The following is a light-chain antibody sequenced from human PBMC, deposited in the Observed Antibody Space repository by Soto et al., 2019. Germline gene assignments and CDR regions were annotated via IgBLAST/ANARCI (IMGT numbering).Light chain of an antibody. CDR3: QQRSNWPPMYT. CDR2: DAS. CDR1: QSVSSY. Sequence: EIVLTQSPATLSLSPGERATLSCRASQSVSSYLAWYQQKPGQAPRLLIYDASNRATGIPARFSGSGSGTDFTLPISRLEPEDFAVYYCQQRSNWPPMYTFGQGTKLEIK. V-gene: IGKV3-11*01. J-gene: IGKJ2*01.